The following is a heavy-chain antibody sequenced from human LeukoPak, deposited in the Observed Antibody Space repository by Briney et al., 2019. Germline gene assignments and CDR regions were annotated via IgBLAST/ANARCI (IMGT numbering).Heavy chain of an antibody. J-gene: IGHJ3*02. D-gene: IGHD6-13*01. V-gene: IGHV1-18*01. CDR1: GYTFTSCG. Sequence: ASVKVSCKASGYTFTSCGISWVRQAPGQGLEWMGWISAYNGNTNYAQKLQGRVTMTTDTSTSTAYMELRSLRSDDTAVYYCATRRYSSSWYGGDAFDIWGQGTMVTVSS. CDR2: ISAYNGNT. CDR3: ATRRYSSSWYGGDAFDI.